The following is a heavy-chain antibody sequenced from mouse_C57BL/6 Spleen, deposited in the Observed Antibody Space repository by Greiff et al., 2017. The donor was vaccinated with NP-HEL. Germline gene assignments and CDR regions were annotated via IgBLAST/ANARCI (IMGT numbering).Heavy chain of an antibody. J-gene: IGHJ4*01. CDR2: ISSGGSYT. V-gene: IGHV5-6*01. D-gene: IGHD2-3*01. Sequence: EVQGVESGGDLVKPGGSLKLSCAASGFTFSSYGMSWVRQTPDKRLEWVATISSGGSYTYYPDSVKGRFTISRDNAKNTLYLQMSSLKSEDTAMYYCARQDGYDAMDYWGQGTSVTVSS. CDR3: ARQDGYDAMDY. CDR1: GFTFSSYG.